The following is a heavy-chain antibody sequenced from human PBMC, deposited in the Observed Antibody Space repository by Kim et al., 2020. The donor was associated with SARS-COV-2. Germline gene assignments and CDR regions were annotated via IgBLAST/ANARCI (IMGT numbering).Heavy chain of an antibody. D-gene: IGHD6-13*01. Sequence: WVEGRFTISRDASKSTVYLQMHSLKTEDTGMYYCTRVPPYSNSWWDAFDIWGQGTMVTVSS. J-gene: IGHJ3*02. CDR3: TRVPPYSNSWWDAFDI. V-gene: IGHV3-73*01.